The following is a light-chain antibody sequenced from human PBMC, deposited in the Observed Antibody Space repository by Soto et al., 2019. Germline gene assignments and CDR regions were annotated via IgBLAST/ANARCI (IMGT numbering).Light chain of an antibody. Sequence: DIQMTQSHSTLSASVGDRVTITCRASQSISSWLAWYQQKPGKAPKLLIYGASSLESGVPSRFSGSGSGTEFTLTISSLQPDDFATYYCQQYNSYSPWTFGQGTKVDIK. CDR3: QQYNSYSPWT. CDR2: GAS. V-gene: IGKV1-5*01. J-gene: IGKJ1*01. CDR1: QSISSW.